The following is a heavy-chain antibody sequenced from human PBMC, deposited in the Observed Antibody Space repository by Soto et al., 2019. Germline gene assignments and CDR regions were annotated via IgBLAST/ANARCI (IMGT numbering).Heavy chain of an antibody. CDR1: GGSFSGYY. CDR2: INHSGST. CDR3: ARGQGGYCSSTSCYAYYYYMDV. D-gene: IGHD2-2*01. J-gene: IGHJ6*03. Sequence: QVQLQQWGAGLLKPSETLSLTCAVYGGSFSGYYWSWIRQPPGKGLEWIGEINHSGSTNYNPSLTSRVTISVDTSKNQFSLKLSSVTAADTAVYYCARGQGGYCSSTSCYAYYYYMDVWGKGTTVTVSS. V-gene: IGHV4-34*01.